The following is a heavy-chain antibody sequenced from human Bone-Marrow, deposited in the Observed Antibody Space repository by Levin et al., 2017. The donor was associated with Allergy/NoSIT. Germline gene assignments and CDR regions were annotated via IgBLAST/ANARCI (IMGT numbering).Heavy chain of an antibody. V-gene: IGHV3-30-3*01. CDR2: ISSDETKK. CDR1: GFTFSSYD. CDR3: ARHRYSSLDDHYFDF. J-gene: IGHJ4*02. Sequence: GASVKVSCVASGFTFSSYDMHWVRQAPGKGLEWVAIISSDETKKYYEDSVKGRFTISRDNSKNTLYVQMNSLRAGDTAVYYCARHRYSSLDDHYFDFWGQGTRVTVSS. D-gene: IGHD3-16*02.